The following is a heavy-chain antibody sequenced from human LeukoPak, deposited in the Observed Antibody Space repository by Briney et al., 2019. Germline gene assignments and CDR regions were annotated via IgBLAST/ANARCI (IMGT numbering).Heavy chain of an antibody. J-gene: IGHJ4*02. CDR2: INPNSGGT. CDR3: ARRAVEYNWNDFDF. D-gene: IGHD1-1*01. V-gene: IGHV1-2*02. CDR1: GYTFTNYA. Sequence: GASVKVSCKASGYTFTNYAISWVRQAPGQGLEWMGWINPNSGGTKYAQKFQGRVTMTRDTSITTAYMELSRLRSDDMAVYYCARRAVEYNWNDFDFWGQGTLVTVSS.